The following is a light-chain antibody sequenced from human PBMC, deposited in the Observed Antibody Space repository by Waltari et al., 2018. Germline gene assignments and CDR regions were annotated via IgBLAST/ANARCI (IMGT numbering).Light chain of an antibody. CDR2: DAS. CDR3: QQRSNWPSIT. Sequence: EIVLTQSPATLSLSPGERATLACRATQSVSRSLAWYQQKPGQAPSLLIYDASNRATGIPARFSGSGSGTDFTLTISRLEPEDFAVYYCQQRSNWPSITFGQGTRLEIK. J-gene: IGKJ5*01. CDR1: QSVSRS. V-gene: IGKV3-11*01.